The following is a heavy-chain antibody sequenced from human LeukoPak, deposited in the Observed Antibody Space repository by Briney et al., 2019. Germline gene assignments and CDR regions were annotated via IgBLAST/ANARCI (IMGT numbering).Heavy chain of an antibody. V-gene: IGHV3-7*01. D-gene: IGHD3-3*01. CDR2: IKQDGSEK. CDR3: AREVLGIYYYDFWSGYYRYFDY. J-gene: IGHJ4*02. CDR1: GFTFSSYR. Sequence: AGGSLRLSCAASGFTFSSYRMSWVRQAPGKGLEWVANIKQDGSEKYYVDSVKGRFTISRDNAKNSLYLQMNSLRAEDTAMYYCAREVLGIYYYDFWSGYYRYFDYWGQGTLVTVSS.